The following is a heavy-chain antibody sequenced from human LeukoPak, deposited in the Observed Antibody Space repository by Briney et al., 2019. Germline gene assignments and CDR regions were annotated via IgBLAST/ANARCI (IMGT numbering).Heavy chain of an antibody. CDR2: FDPEDGET. D-gene: IGHD6-13*01. Sequence: ASVKVSCKVSGYTLTELSMHWVRQAPGKGLEWMGGFDPEDGETIYAQKFQGRVTMTTDTSTSTAYMEVRSLRSDDTAIYYCARDHSSSGQLFDYWGQGTLVTVSS. V-gene: IGHV1-24*01. CDR1: GYTLTELS. CDR3: ARDHSSSGQLFDY. J-gene: IGHJ4*02.